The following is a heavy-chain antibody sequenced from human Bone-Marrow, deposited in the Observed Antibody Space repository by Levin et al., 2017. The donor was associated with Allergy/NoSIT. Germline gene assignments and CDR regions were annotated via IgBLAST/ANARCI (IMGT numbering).Heavy chain of an antibody. CDR3: ARNDLAAERE. V-gene: IGHV3-48*01. CDR2: ISANSKII. CDR1: GFLFGTYN. D-gene: IGHD6-13*01. Sequence: GESLKISCAASGFLFGTYNMNWVRQAPGKGPEWISFISANSKIIKYADSVKGRVTVSRDNAKNALYLQMNGLRAEDTAVYYCARNDLAAEREWGQGTLVTVSS. J-gene: IGHJ4*02.